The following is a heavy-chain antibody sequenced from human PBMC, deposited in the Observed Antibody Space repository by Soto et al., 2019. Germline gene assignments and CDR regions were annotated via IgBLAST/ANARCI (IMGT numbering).Heavy chain of an antibody. CDR1: GYSFTSYW. Sequence: GESLKISCKGSGYSFTSYWISWVRQMPGKGLEWMGRIDPSDSYTNYSPSFQGHVTISADKSISTAYLQWSSLKASDTAMYYCARHPLSQWELLPGDYWGQGTLVTVSS. D-gene: IGHD1-26*01. CDR2: IDPSDSYT. V-gene: IGHV5-10-1*01. J-gene: IGHJ4*02. CDR3: ARHPLSQWELLPGDY.